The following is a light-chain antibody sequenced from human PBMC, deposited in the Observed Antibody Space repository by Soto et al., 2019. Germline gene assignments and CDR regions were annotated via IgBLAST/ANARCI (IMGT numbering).Light chain of an antibody. Sequence: EIVLTQSPGTLSLSPGERATLSCRASQSVSSSYLAWYQQKPGQAPRPLIYDASSRTTGIPDRFSGSGSGTDFTLTISRLEPEDCGVYYCQQNGRSPTFGPGTKVDIK. CDR3: QQNGRSPT. J-gene: IGKJ3*01. V-gene: IGKV3-20*01. CDR2: DAS. CDR1: QSVSSSY.